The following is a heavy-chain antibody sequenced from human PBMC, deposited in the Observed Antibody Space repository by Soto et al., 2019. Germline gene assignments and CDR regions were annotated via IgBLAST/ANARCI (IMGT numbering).Heavy chain of an antibody. J-gene: IGHJ5*02. Sequence: ASETLSLTCAVYGGSFSGYYWSWIRQPPGKGLEWIGETNQSGSTSYSPILKSRVTISVETSKNQFSLTVSTVTAADTAVYYCARDIGRSWHTRGLKQNWFEPWGQGTRVTVSS. V-gene: IGHV4-34*01. CDR1: GGSFSGYY. D-gene: IGHD6-13*01. CDR2: TNQSGST. CDR3: ARDIGRSWHTRGLKQNWFEP.